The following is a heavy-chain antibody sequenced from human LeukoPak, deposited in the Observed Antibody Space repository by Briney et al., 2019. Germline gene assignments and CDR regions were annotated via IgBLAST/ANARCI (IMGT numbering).Heavy chain of an antibody. CDR2: ITGSDGSS. D-gene: IGHD3-9*01. CDR1: GFTFTNYA. Sequence: GTSLRLSCVASGFTFTNYAMSWVRQAPGKGLAWVSAITGSDGSSYYADSVKGRFTISRDNSKNTLYLQVNSLRAEDTAVYYCAKWGDYDILTGYYVPDYWGQGTLVTVSS. V-gene: IGHV3-23*01. CDR3: AKWGDYDILTGYYVPDY. J-gene: IGHJ4*02.